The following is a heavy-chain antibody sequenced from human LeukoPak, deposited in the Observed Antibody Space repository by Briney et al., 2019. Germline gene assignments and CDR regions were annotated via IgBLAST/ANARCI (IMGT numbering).Heavy chain of an antibody. Sequence: GGSLRLSCAASGFTFSSYAMSWVRQAPGKGLEWVSAISGRGGSTYYADSVKGRFTISRDNSKNTLYLQMNSLRAEDTAVYYCTKGGDYGDFFFDYWGQGTLVTVSS. CDR2: ISGRGGST. CDR3: TKGGDYGDFFFDY. D-gene: IGHD4-17*01. CDR1: GFTFSSYA. J-gene: IGHJ4*02. V-gene: IGHV3-23*01.